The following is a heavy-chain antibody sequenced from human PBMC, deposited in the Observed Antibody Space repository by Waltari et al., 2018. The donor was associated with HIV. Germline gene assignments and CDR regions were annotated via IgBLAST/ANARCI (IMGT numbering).Heavy chain of an antibody. Sequence: QVQLVQSGAEVKKPGASVEVSCKVSGYTLAELSMHWVRQATGKGLEWMGGFDPEDGETIDAQKFQGRVTMTEDTSTDTAYMELSSLRSEDTAVYYCATEGISMVRGVYGMDVWGQGTTVTVSS. CDR1: GYTLAELS. CDR3: ATEGISMVRGVYGMDV. CDR2: FDPEDGET. J-gene: IGHJ6*02. D-gene: IGHD3-10*01. V-gene: IGHV1-24*01.